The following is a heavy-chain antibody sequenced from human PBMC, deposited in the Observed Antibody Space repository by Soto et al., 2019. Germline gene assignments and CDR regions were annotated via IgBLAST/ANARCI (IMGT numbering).Heavy chain of an antibody. D-gene: IGHD1-7*01. CDR2: SSATGAGT. CDR3: AKDRRAGGNYGFYSDF. V-gene: IGHV3-23*01. CDR1: GFTFSSYG. J-gene: IGHJ4*02. Sequence: EVQLLGSGGGLVQPGGSLSLSCAASGFTFSSYGMTWVRQAPGKGLEWVSFSSATGAGTYYADSVKGRFTISRDNSKNTLYLQMTSLRAADTAVYYCAKDRRAGGNYGFYSDFWCEGALVMVSS.